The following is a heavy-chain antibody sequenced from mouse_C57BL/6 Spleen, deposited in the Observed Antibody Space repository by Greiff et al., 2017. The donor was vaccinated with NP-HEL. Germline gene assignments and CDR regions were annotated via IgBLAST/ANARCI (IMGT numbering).Heavy chain of an antibody. CDR2: ISSGSSTI. J-gene: IGHJ3*01. CDR1: GFTFSDYG. D-gene: IGHD2-3*01. Sequence: EVKVVESGGGLVKPGGSLKLSCAASGFTFSDYGMHWVRQAPEKGLEWVAYISSGSSTIYYADTVKGRFTISRDNAKNTLFLQMTSLRSEDTAMYYCARKADGSWFAYWGQGTLVTVSA. V-gene: IGHV5-17*01. CDR3: ARKADGSWFAY.